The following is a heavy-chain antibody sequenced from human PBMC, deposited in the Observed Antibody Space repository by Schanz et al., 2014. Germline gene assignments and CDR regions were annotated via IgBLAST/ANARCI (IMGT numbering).Heavy chain of an antibody. D-gene: IGHD3-10*01. J-gene: IGHJ2*01. CDR2: IQNDGSNY. Sequence: HVQLVESGGGVVQPGGSLRLSCAASGFTFSSFGMHLVLQAPGKGLEWVAFIQNDGSNYYHADSVKGRFTISRDNSKNTLYLQINSLRTEDTAVYYCATVGSETYSIYWYFDLWGRGTLVTVSS. CDR1: GFTFSSFG. CDR3: ATVGSETYSIYWYFDL. V-gene: IGHV3-30*02.